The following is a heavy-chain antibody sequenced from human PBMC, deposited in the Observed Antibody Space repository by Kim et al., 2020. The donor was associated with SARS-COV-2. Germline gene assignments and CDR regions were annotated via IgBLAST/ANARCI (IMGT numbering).Heavy chain of an antibody. CDR3: ARRSWYFDL. CDR2: RGST. J-gene: IGHJ2*01. Sequence: RGSTNYTPSLKSRVTISVDTSNSQFSLRLSSVTAADTAVYYCARRSWYFDLWGRGTLVTVSS. V-gene: IGHV4-59*01.